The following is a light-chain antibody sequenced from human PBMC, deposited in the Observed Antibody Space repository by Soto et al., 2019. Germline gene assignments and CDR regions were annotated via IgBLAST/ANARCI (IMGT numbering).Light chain of an antibody. Sequence: QLVLTQPTSLSASPGASARFTCTLRSCINVGTYRIYWHQHKPRTPPRYLLRYKSDSDKEQGSGVPSRFSGSKDASTNAGLLLSSGHQSEDEADYYCAMWYSSSVVFGGGTKLTVL. CDR2: YKSDSDK. J-gene: IGLJ2*01. CDR1: SCINVGTYR. V-gene: IGLV5-39*01. CDR3: AMWYSSSVV.